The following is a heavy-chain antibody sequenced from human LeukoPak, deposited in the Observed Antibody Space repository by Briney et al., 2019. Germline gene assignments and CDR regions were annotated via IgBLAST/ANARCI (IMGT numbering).Heavy chain of an antibody. D-gene: IGHD2-2*01. CDR2: ISYDGSNK. Sequence: GRSLRLSCAASGFTFSSYAMHWVRQAPGKGLEWVAVISYDGSNKYYADSVKGRFTISRDNSKNTLYLQMNSLRAEDTAVYYCARDQVPAAIDYWGQGTLVTVSS. CDR1: GFTFSSYA. J-gene: IGHJ4*02. V-gene: IGHV3-30-3*01. CDR3: ARDQVPAAIDY.